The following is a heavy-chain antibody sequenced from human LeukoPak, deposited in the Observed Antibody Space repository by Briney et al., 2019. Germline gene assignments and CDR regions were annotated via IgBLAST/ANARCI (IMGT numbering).Heavy chain of an antibody. Sequence: GGSLRLSCAASGFTFSSYEMNWVRQAPGKGLEWVSYISSSGSTIYYADSVKGRFTISRDNAKNSLYMQMNSLRAEDTAVYYCAELDITMIGGVWGKGTTVTISS. CDR3: AELDITMIGGV. CDR1: GFTFSSYE. D-gene: IGHD3-10*02. J-gene: IGHJ6*04. CDR2: ISSSGSTI. V-gene: IGHV3-48*03.